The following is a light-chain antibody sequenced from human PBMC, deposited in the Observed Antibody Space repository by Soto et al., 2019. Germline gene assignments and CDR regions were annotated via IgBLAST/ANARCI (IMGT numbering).Light chain of an antibody. CDR1: SRDVGGQNY. Sequence: QSVLTQPPSASGSPGQSVAISCTGTSRDVGGQNYVSWFQQYPGKAPKLIIYAVSNRPSGVPYRCSGSKSGNTASLTISGLRAEDEADYYCCLHAGNNNYVFGTGTKLTVL. J-gene: IGLJ1*01. V-gene: IGLV2-8*01. CDR2: AVS. CDR3: CLHAGNNNYV.